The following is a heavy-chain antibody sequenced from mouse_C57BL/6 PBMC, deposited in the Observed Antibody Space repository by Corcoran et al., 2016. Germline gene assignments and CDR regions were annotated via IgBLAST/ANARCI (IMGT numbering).Heavy chain of an antibody. J-gene: IGHJ1*03. D-gene: IGHD2-5*01. CDR2: INTYSGVP. CDR1: GYTFTTYG. V-gene: IGHV9-3*01. CDR3: ARDSNWYAYV. Sequence: QIQLVQSGPELKKPGETVKISCKASGYTFTTYGMSWVKQAPGKGLKWMGWINTYSGVPTSADDFKGRFACSLETSASTAFLQINNLENEDTATYGCARDSNWYAYVWGTGTTVTVSS.